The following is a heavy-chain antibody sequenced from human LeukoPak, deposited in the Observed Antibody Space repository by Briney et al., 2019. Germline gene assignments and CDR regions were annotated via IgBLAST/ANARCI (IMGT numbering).Heavy chain of an antibody. D-gene: IGHD2-15*01. J-gene: IGHJ5*02. Sequence: GGSLRLSCAASGFSFSRYWMHWVRQAPGKGLGWVSRIKSDGKSTNYADSVRGRFTISRDNAKNTLYLQMNSLRAEDTAVYFCTRILGYCSGDSCSYNWFDPWGLGTLVTVSS. V-gene: IGHV3-74*01. CDR3: TRILGYCSGDSCSYNWFDP. CDR1: GFSFSRYW. CDR2: IKSDGKST.